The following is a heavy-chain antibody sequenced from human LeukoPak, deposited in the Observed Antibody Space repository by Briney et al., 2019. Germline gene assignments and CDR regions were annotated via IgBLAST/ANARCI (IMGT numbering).Heavy chain of an antibody. CDR3: ARGEGQDLLRFAAY. CDR2: ISGSGYKT. Sequence: GGSLRLYCVASGFTFSDYTMSWLRQSPVKGLEWVAAISGSGYKTYDADSMKGRFTISRDNSKSTLYLEMNNLRAEDTAVYFCARGEGQDLLRFAAYWGQGTLVTVSS. CDR1: GFTFSDYT. J-gene: IGHJ4*02. V-gene: IGHV3-23*01. D-gene: IGHD2-15*01.